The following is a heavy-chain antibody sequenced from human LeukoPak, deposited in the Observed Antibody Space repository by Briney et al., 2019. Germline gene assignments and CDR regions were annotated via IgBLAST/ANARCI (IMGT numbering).Heavy chain of an antibody. J-gene: IGHJ5*02. D-gene: IGHD2-2*01. Sequence: SETLSLTCAVYGGSFSGFYWSWIRQPPGKGLEWIGEITHSGSTNYNPSLKSRVTISVDTSKNQFSLKLSSVTAADTAVYYCASGIPAAIGWFDPWGQGTLVTVSS. CDR2: ITHSGST. CDR1: GGSFSGFY. CDR3: ASGIPAAIGWFDP. V-gene: IGHV4-34*01.